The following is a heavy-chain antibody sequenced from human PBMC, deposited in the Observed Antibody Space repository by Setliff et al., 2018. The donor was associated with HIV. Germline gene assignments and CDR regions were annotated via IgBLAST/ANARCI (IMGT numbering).Heavy chain of an antibody. CDR2: IYYSGST. D-gene: IGHD5-12*01. CDR3: ARQMPIPGIAITPVDY. J-gene: IGHJ4*02. CDR1: GGSISNSVYF. V-gene: IGHV4-31*02. Sequence: SETLSLTCTVSGGSISNSVYFWTWIRQHPGKGLEWIGYIYYSGSTHQNPSLKSRVTVSLDTSQNQFSLNLSSVTAADTAVYYCARQMPIPGIAITPVDYWGQGALVTVSS.